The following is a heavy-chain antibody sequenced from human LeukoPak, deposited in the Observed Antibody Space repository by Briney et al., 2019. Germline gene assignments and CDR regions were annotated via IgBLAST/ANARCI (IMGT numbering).Heavy chain of an antibody. V-gene: IGHV3-21*01. CDR2: ISSSSSYI. J-gene: IGHJ4*02. D-gene: IGHD3-16*01. CDR1: KFTFSNYA. CDR3: ARAVGVAHGDY. Sequence: GGSLRLSCAASKFTFSNYAMNWVRQAPGKGLEWVSSISSSSSYIYYADSVKGRFTISRDNAKNSLYLQMNSLRAEDMAVYYCARAVGVAHGDYWGQGTLVTVSS.